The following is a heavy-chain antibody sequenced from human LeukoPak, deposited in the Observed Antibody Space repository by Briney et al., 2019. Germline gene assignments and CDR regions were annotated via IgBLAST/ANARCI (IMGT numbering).Heavy chain of an antibody. CDR1: GFTFEDYA. CDR3: AKDEGDYGDYYFDY. Sequence: GGSLRLSCAASGFTFEDYAMHWVRQAPGKGLEWVSGISWNSGSIGYADSVKGRFTISRDNAKNSLYLQMNSLRAEDTALYYCAKDEGDYGDYYFDYWGQGTLVTVSS. J-gene: IGHJ4*02. D-gene: IGHD4-17*01. CDR2: ISWNSGSI. V-gene: IGHV3-9*01.